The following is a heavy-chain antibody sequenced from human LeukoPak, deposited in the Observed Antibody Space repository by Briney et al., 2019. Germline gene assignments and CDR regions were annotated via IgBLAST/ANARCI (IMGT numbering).Heavy chain of an antibody. V-gene: IGHV3-48*02. J-gene: IGHJ4*02. Sequence: PGGSLRLSCAASGFTFSSYSMNWVRQAPGKGLEWVSYISSSSSTIHYADSLKGRFTISRDNAKNSLYLQMNSLRDEDTAVYYCVKDRTGTYTLDYWGQGTLVTVSS. D-gene: IGHD3-10*01. CDR3: VKDRTGTYTLDY. CDR2: ISSSSSTI. CDR1: GFTFSSYS.